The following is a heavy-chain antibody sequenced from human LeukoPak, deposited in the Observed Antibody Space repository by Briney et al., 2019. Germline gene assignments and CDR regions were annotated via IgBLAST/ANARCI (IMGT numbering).Heavy chain of an antibody. V-gene: IGHV3-74*01. CDR3: ARVEDYDILTGFDY. CDR1: GFTFSSYW. D-gene: IGHD3-9*01. J-gene: IGHJ4*02. Sequence: GGSLRLSCAASGFTFSSYWMHWVRQAPGQGLVWVSRINSDGSTTTYADSVKGRFTISRDNAKNTLYLQMNSLRAEDTAVYYCARVEDYDILTGFDYWGQGILVTVSS. CDR2: INSDGSTT.